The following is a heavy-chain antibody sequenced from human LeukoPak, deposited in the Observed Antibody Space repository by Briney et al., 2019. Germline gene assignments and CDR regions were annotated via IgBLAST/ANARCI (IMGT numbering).Heavy chain of an antibody. Sequence: SETLSLTCAVYGGSFSGYYWSWIRQPPGKGLEWIGEINHSGSTDYNPSLKSRVTISVDTSKNQFSLKLSSVTAADTAVYNCARGRGPRMIMSGKPQDPWGQGTLVTVSS. CDR2: INHSGST. V-gene: IGHV4-34*01. CDR3: ARGRGPRMIMSGKPQDP. D-gene: IGHD3-16*01. J-gene: IGHJ5*02. CDR1: GGSFSGYY.